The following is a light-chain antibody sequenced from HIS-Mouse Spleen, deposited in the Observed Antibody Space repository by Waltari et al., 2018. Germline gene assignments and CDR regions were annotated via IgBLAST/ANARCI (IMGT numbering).Light chain of an antibody. CDR2: KDS. CDR3: QSADSSGTYSVV. Sequence: SYELTQPPSVSVSPGQTARITCSGDALPKQYAYWYQQKPGQAPVRVIYKDSERPSGIPERVSGSSSGTTVTLTISGVQAEDEADYYCQSADSSGTYSVVFGGGTKLTVL. J-gene: IGLJ2*01. V-gene: IGLV3-25*03. CDR1: ALPKQY.